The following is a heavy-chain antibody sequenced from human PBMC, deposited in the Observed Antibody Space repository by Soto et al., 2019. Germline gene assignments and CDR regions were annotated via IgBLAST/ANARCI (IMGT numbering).Heavy chain of an antibody. CDR3: ARGRGYSSGGRCLGTPHFDF. V-gene: IGHV3-13*05. Sequence: GGSLRLSCAASGFTFSSYDMHWVRQATGKGLEWVSAIGTAGDPYYPGSVKGRFTISRETAKNSLYLQMNSLRAGDTAVYYCARGRGYSSGGRCLGTPHFDFWGKGSRVTLAS. CDR1: GFTFSSYD. J-gene: IGHJ4*02. CDR2: IGTAGDP. D-gene: IGHD2-15*01.